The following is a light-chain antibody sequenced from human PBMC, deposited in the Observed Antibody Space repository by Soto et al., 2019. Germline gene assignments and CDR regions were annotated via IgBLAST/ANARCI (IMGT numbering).Light chain of an antibody. J-gene: IGLJ1*01. CDR1: SSDVGAYNY. CDR3: PSYTTISTYV. V-gene: IGLV2-14*01. Sequence: QSALTQPASVSGPPGQSITFSCTGTSSDVGAYNYVSWYQHHPGKAPRLVIHDVTNRPSGISDRFSGSKSGNTASLTISGLLAEDEADYYCPSYTTISTYVFXTGTKVTVL. CDR2: DVT.